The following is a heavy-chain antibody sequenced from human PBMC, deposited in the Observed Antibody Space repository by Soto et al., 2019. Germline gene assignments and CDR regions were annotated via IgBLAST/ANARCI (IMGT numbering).Heavy chain of an antibody. Sequence: PLSLTCTVSGGSISSGGYYWSWIRQHPGKGLEWIGYIYYSGSTYYNPSLKSRVTISVDTSKNQFSLKLSSVTAADTAVYYCARVLLSTRIAANWFDPWGQGTLVTVSS. CDR3: ARVLLSTRIAANWFDP. CDR1: GGSISSGGYY. V-gene: IGHV4-31*03. CDR2: IYYSGST. D-gene: IGHD6-13*01. J-gene: IGHJ5*02.